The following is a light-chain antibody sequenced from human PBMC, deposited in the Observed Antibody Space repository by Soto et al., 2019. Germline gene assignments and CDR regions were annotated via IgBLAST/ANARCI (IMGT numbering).Light chain of an antibody. CDR3: QQYSNWPPYT. J-gene: IGKJ2*01. CDR1: QSVSTN. CDR2: GAS. V-gene: IGKV3-15*01. Sequence: ILMTQSPATLSVSPGERATLSCRASQSVSTNLAWYQQKPGQAPRLLIYGASTRATGVPARFSGSGSGTEFTLTISSLQSEDFGVYYCQQYSNWPPYTFGQGTTLEIK.